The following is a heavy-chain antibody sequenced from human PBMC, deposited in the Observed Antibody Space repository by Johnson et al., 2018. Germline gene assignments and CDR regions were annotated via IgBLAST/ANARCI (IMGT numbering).Heavy chain of an antibody. J-gene: IGHJ6*03. V-gene: IGHV7-4-1*01. CDR1: GGTFTSYA. CDR2: INTNTGNP. D-gene: IGHD2-15*01. CDR3: ARDLISYDYYMDV. Sequence: QVQLVQSGAEVQKPGSSVKVSCKASGGTFTSYAMNWVRQAPGQGLEWMGWINTNTGNPTYAQGFTGRFVFSLYASVSTAYLQICSLKAEDTAVYYCARDLISYDYYMDVWGKGTTVTVSS.